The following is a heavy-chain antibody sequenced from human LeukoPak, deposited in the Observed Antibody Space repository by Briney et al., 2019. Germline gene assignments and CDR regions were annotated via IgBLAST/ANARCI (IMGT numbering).Heavy chain of an antibody. CDR2: ISSSGSTI. CDR1: GFTFSSYE. V-gene: IGHV3-48*03. Sequence: PGGSLRLPCAASGFTFSSYEMNWVRQAPGKGLEWVSYISSSGSTIYYADSVKGRFTISRDNAKNSLYLQMNSLRAEDTAIYYCAKGGIQPWVRDAGYWGQGTLVTVSS. J-gene: IGHJ4*02. CDR3: AKGGIQPWVRDAGY. D-gene: IGHD5-18*01.